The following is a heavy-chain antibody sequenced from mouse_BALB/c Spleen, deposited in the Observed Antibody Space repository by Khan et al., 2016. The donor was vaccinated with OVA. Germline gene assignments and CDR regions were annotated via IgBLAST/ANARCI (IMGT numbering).Heavy chain of an antibody. CDR2: IYPGNINT. Sequence: QVQLQQSGPELVKPGTSVRISCKASGYTFTSYYLYWVKQRPGQGLEWIGWIYPGNINTEYNEKFKGKATLTADKSSSTSYMHLTSLTSEDSAVYFCAREGYYGNNRAWVAYWGQGTLVTVSA. CDR3: AREGYYGNNRAWVAY. CDR1: GYTFTSYY. D-gene: IGHD2-1*01. V-gene: IGHV1S56*01. J-gene: IGHJ3*01.